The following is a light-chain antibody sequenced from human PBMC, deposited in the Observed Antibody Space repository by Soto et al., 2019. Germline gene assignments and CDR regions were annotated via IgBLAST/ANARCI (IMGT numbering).Light chain of an antibody. CDR3: QQYATSPTIT. Sequence: EIVLTQSPSTMSLYPGERATLSCRASQSVSSNYLAWYQQQPGQAPRLLIYGASSRATGIPDRSSGSGSGTDFTITISRLEPEDFTVYYCQQYATSPTITFGRWTRREIK. CDR2: GAS. J-gene: IGKJ5*01. CDR1: QSVSSNY. V-gene: IGKV3-20*01.